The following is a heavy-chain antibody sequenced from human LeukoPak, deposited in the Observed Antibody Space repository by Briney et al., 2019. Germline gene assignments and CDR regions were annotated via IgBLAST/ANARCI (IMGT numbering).Heavy chain of an antibody. CDR3: ARDQGCSSTSCYALTYMDV. CDR2: INPNSGGT. J-gene: IGHJ6*03. D-gene: IGHD2-2*01. V-gene: IGHV1-2*02. Sequence: ASVKVSCKASGYTFTGYYMHWVRQAPGQGLEWMGWINPNSGGTNYAQKLQGRVTMTTDTSTSTAYMELRSLRSDDTAVYYCARDQGCSSTSCYALTYMDVWGKGTTVTVSS. CDR1: GYTFTGYY.